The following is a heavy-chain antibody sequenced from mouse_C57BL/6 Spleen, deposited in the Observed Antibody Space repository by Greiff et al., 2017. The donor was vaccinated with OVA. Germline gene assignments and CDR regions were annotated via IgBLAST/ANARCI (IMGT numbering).Heavy chain of an antibody. J-gene: IGHJ4*01. CDR3: ARDTTVVAQYYAMDY. CDR1: GFNIKDYY. D-gene: IGHD1-1*01. CDR2: IAPEDGDT. Sequence: VQLQQPGAELVKPGASVKLSCTASGFNIKDYYMHWVKQRTEQGLEWIGRIAPEDGDTKYAPKFQGKATITADTSSNTAYLQLSSLTSEDTAVYYCARDTTVVAQYYAMDYWGKGTSVTVSS. V-gene: IGHV14-2*01.